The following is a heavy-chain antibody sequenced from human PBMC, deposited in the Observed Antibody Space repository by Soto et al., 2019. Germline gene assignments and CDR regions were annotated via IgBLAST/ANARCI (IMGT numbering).Heavy chain of an antibody. CDR3: AKDLGRRELTVTIYYYYYGMDV. CDR2: ISGSGGST. J-gene: IGHJ6*02. V-gene: IGHV3-23*01. D-gene: IGHD4-17*01. Sequence: GVSLRLSFAASGFTFSSYAMSWVRQAPGKGLEWVSAISGSGGSTYYADSVKGRFTISRDNSKNTLYLQMNSLRAEDTAVYYCAKDLGRRELTVTIYYYYYGMDVWGQGTTVTVSS. CDR1: GFTFSSYA.